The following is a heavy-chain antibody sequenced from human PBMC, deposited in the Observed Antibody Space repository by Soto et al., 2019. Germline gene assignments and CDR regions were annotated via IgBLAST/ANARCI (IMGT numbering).Heavy chain of an antibody. CDR3: AAKKYYYDSSGYRNKYFQH. D-gene: IGHD3-22*01. V-gene: IGHV4-31*03. Sequence: QVQLQESGPGLVKPSQTLSLTCTVSGGSISSGGYYWSWIRQHPGKGLEWIGYIYYSGSTYYNPSLKSRVTLSVDTSKHQFSLKLSSVTAADTAVYYCAAKKYYYDSSGYRNKYFQHWGQGTLVTVSS. CDR1: GGSISSGGYY. CDR2: IYYSGST. J-gene: IGHJ1*01.